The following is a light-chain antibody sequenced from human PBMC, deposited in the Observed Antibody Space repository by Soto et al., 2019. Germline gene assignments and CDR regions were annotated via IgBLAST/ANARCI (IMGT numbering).Light chain of an antibody. CDR3: QQYGGSPRT. Sequence: EIVLTQSPGTLSLSPGERATLSCRASQSVSSNYLAWYQQKPGQAPRLLIYDASSRATGIPDRFSGSGSGTDFTLTISGLEPEDFEVYYCQQYGGSPRTFGQGTKVEVK. CDR1: QSVSSNY. CDR2: DAS. J-gene: IGKJ1*01. V-gene: IGKV3-20*01.